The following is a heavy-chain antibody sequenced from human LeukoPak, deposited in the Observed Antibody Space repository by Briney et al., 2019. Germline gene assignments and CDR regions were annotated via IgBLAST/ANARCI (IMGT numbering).Heavy chain of an antibody. J-gene: IGHJ4*02. D-gene: IGHD6-19*01. CDR1: GYTLTELS. CDR3: ATGGSGWYNFDY. Sequence: GASVKVSCKVSGYTLTELSMHWVRQAPGKGLEWMGGFDPEDGETICAQKFQGRVTMTEDTSTDTAYMELSSLRSEDTAVYYCATGGSGWYNFDYWGQGTLVTVSS. V-gene: IGHV1-24*01. CDR2: FDPEDGET.